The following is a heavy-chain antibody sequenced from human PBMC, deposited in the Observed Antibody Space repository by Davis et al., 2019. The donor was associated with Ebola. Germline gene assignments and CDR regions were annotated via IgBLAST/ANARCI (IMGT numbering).Heavy chain of an antibody. CDR1: GGSISSGGYY. D-gene: IGHD3-10*01. CDR3: ARDGSGRDIFDY. CDR2: IYYSGST. J-gene: IGHJ4*02. V-gene: IGHV4-31*03. Sequence: LRLSCTVSGGSISSGGYYWSRIRQHPGKGLEWIGYIYYSGSTYYNPSLKSRLTMSVHTSKNQFSLKLSSVTAAETAVYYCARDGSGRDIFDYWGQGTLVTVSS.